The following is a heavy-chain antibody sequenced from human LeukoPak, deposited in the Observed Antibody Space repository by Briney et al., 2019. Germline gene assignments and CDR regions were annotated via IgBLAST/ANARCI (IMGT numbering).Heavy chain of an antibody. CDR3: AKANGYCSSTSCYYFWYFQH. CDR1: GFTFSSYA. J-gene: IGHJ1*01. Sequence: GASLRLSCAASGFTFSSYAMSWVRQAPGEGLECVSGISGRGGSAYYAHSAKGRFTISRDNSKNTLYLQMNSLRAEDTAVYYCAKANGYCSSTSCYYFWYFQHWGQGTLVTVSS. CDR2: ISGRGGSA. V-gene: IGHV3-23*01. D-gene: IGHD2-2*01.